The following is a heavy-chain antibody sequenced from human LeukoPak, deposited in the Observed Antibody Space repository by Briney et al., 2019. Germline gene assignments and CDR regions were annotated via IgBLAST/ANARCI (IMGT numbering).Heavy chain of an antibody. J-gene: IGHJ4*02. Sequence: SETLSLTCTVSGYSISSGYYWGWIRQPPGKGLEWIGGIYHSGSTYYNPSLKSRVTVSVDTSKNQFSLKLSSVTAADTAVYYCARVAATWELFSRKGLFDYWGQGTLVTVSS. CDR1: GYSISSGYY. V-gene: IGHV4-38-2*02. CDR2: IYHSGST. CDR3: ARVAATWELFSRKGLFDY. D-gene: IGHD1-26*01.